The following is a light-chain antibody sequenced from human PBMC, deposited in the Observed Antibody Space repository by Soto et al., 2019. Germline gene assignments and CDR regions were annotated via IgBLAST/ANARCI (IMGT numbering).Light chain of an antibody. CDR3: CSYAGSYTFV. Sequence: ALTQPRSVSGSPGQSVTISCTGTASDVGGYSYVSWYQQHPGKVPKLIIYDVSKWPSGVPDRFSGSKSGNTASLTISGLQAEDEGDYYCCSYAGSYTFVFGTGTKGTVL. CDR1: ASDVGGYSY. CDR2: DVS. J-gene: IGLJ1*01. V-gene: IGLV2-11*01.